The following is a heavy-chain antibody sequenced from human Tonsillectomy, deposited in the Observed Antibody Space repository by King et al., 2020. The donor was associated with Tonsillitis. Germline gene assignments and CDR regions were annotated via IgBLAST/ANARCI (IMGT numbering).Heavy chain of an antibody. J-gene: IGHJ4*02. Sequence: GQLVQSGAEVKRPGASVMVSCTASGYTFTSYALHWVRQAPGQRPEWMGWINAGNGNTKYSQMLQGRFTFTSDTSASTGYMEVSSLRSEDTAVYYCLSLIRATPYWGQGTLVTVSS. CDR2: INAGNGNT. CDR3: LSLIRATPY. D-gene: IGHD3-10*01. V-gene: IGHV1-3*01. CDR1: GYTFTSYA.